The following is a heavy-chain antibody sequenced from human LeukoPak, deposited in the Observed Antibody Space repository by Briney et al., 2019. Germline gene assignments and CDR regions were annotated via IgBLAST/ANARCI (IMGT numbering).Heavy chain of an antibody. CDR2: IYHSGST. D-gene: IGHD6-13*01. V-gene: IGHV4-30-2*01. CDR1: GGSISSGGYS. J-gene: IGHJ4*02. Sequence: PSETLSLTCAVSGGSISSGGYSWSWIRQPPGKGLEWIVYIYHSGSTYYNPSLKSRVTISVDRSKNQFSLKLSSVTAADTAVYYCARGSSSWYRGYFDYWGQGTLVTVSS. CDR3: ARGSSSWYRGYFDY.